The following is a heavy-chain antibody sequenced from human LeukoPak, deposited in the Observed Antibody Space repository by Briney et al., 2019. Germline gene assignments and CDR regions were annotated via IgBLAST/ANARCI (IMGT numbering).Heavy chain of an antibody. D-gene: IGHD2-21*02. V-gene: IGHV4-31*03. CDR2: IYYSGST. J-gene: IGHJ4*02. CDR1: GGSISSGGYY. CDR3: ARRGHHGDCDF. Sequence: SETLSLTCTVSGGSISSGGYYWSWIRQHPGKGLEWIGYIYYSGSTYYNPSLKSRVTISVDTSKNQFSLKLNSVTAADTAMYHCARRGHHGDCDFWGQGTLVTVSS.